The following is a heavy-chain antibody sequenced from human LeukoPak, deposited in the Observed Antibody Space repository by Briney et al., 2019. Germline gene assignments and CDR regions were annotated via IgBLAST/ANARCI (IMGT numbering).Heavy chain of an antibody. D-gene: IGHD3-22*01. CDR3: ARGDRVVRLPFDY. V-gene: IGHV1-2*02. J-gene: IGHJ4*02. CDR1: GYTFTGYY. CDR2: INPNSGGT. Sequence: ASVKVSCKASGYTFTGYYMHWVRQAPGQGLEWMGWINPNSGGTNYAQKFQGRVTMTRDTSISTAYMELSRLRSDDTAAYYCARGDRVVRLPFDYWGQGTLVTVSS.